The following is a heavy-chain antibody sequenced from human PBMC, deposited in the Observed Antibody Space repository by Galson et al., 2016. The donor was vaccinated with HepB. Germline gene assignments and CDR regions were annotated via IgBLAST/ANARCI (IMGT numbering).Heavy chain of an antibody. CDR3: AHFPFLEYFAP. D-gene: IGHD3-3*02. J-gene: IGHJ5*02. CDR2: IYWDDDK. V-gene: IGHV2-5*02. Sequence: PALVKPTQTLTLTCTFSGFSLSTNGVGVGWIRQPPGKALEWLALIYWDDDKRYSPSLKSRLTITKDTTKNQVVLTMTNMDPVDTATYYCAHFPFLEYFAPWGQGTLVTVSS. CDR1: GFSLSTNGVG.